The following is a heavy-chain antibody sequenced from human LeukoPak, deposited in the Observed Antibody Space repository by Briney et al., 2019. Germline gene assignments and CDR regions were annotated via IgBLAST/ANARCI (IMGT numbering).Heavy chain of an antibody. Sequence: PGGSLRLSCAASGFTFSNYSMNWVRQAPGKGLEWVSSISSSSSYIYYADSVKGRFTISRDNANNSLYLQMNSLRAEDTAVYYCERDQGRLHPPGTGAEYEYWGQGTLVTVSS. CDR2: ISSSSSYI. V-gene: IGHV3-21*01. J-gene: IGHJ4*02. CDR3: ERDQGRLHPPGTGAEYEY. CDR1: GFTFSNYS. D-gene: IGHD6-19*01.